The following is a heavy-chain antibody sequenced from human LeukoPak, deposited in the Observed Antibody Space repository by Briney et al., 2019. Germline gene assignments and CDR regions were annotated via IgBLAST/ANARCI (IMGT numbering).Heavy chain of an antibody. CDR2: ISAYNGNT. CDR3: ARNSGQWQPNWFDP. Sequence: ASVKVSCKASGYTFTSYGISWVRQAPGQGLEWMGWISAYNGNTNYAQKLQGRVTMTTDTSTSTAYMELRSLRSDDTAVYYCARNSGQWQPNWFDPWGQGTLVTVSS. V-gene: IGHV1-18*01. D-gene: IGHD6-19*01. J-gene: IGHJ5*02. CDR1: GYTFTSYG.